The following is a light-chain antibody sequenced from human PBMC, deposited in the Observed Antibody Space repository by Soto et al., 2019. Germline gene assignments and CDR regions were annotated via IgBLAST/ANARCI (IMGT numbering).Light chain of an antibody. V-gene: IGKV3-11*01. CDR3: QQRYNSWT. Sequence: VLTQSPATLSLSPGERATLSCRASQSVGNYLAWYQQKSGQAPSLLIYGASNRATGIPARFSGSESGTDFTLTISSLEPEDFAVYYCQQRYNSWTFGQGTRVDIK. CDR2: GAS. J-gene: IGKJ1*01. CDR1: QSVGNY.